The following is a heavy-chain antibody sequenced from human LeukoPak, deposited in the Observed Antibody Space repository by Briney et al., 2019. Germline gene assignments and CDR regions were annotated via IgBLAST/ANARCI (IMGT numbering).Heavy chain of an antibody. J-gene: IGHJ4*02. V-gene: IGHV3-23*01. CDR2: ITGGGGST. CDR1: GFTFSSYA. Sequence: GGSLRLSCGASGFTFSSYAMSWVRQAPGKGLEWVSFITGGGGSTYYADSVKGRFTISRDNSKNTLYLQMNSLRAEDTAVYYCAKYYYDTSGYYSAGYFDYWGQGSLVTVSS. D-gene: IGHD3-22*01. CDR3: AKYYYDTSGYYSAGYFDY.